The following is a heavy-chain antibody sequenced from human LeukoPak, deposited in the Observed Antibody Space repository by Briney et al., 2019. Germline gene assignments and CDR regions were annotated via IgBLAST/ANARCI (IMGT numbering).Heavy chain of an antibody. CDR2: IHYSGST. CDR3: ARLTVDYYFDY. Sequence: SETLSLTCTVSDGSISTYYWSWIRQPPGKGLEWIGYIHYSGSTNYNPSLKSRGIISVHTSRNQFSQKLISVNAADTAVYHCARLTVDYYFDYWGQGTLVTVSS. D-gene: IGHD4-23*01. V-gene: IGHV4-59*08. CDR1: DGSISTYY. J-gene: IGHJ4*02.